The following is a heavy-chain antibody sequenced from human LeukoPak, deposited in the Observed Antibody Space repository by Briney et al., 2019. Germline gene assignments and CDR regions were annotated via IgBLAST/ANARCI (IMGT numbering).Heavy chain of an antibody. V-gene: IGHV4-59*01. D-gene: IGHD3-22*01. CDR3: ARVKGGYFDY. CDR2: IYYNGNT. Sequence: SETLSLTCSVSDGSINSYYWNWIRRPPGKGLEWIGYIYYNGNTNYSPSLKSRVTMSVDTSKNQFSLKLSSVTAADTAVYYCARVKGGYFDYWGQGTLVTVSS. CDR1: DGSINSYY. J-gene: IGHJ4*02.